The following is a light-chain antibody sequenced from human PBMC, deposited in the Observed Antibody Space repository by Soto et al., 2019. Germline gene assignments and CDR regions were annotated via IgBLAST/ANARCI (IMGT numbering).Light chain of an antibody. V-gene: IGLV1-40*01. CDR2: GNS. CDR3: QVWDSSSDHVV. J-gene: IGLJ2*01. Sequence: QSVLTQPPSVSGAPGQRVTISCTGSSSNIGAGYDVHWYQQLPGTAPKLLIYGNSNRPSGVPERFSGSNPGNTATLTISRIEAGDEADYYCQVWDSSSDHVVFGGGTKLTVL. CDR1: SSNIGAGYD.